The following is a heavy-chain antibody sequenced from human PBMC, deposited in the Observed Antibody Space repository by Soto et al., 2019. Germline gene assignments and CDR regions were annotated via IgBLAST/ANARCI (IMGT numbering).Heavy chain of an antibody. CDR1: GFTFSDYY. Sequence: GGSLRLSCAASGFTFSDYYMSWIRQAPGKGLEWVSYISSSGSTIYYADSVKGRFTISRDNAKNSLYLQMNSLRAEDTAVYYCARDRGVGVSTIFVRYYYYYMDVWGKGTTVTVSS. J-gene: IGHJ6*03. CDR2: ISSSGSTI. V-gene: IGHV3-11*01. CDR3: ARDRGVGVSTIFVRYYYYYMDV. D-gene: IGHD3-3*01.